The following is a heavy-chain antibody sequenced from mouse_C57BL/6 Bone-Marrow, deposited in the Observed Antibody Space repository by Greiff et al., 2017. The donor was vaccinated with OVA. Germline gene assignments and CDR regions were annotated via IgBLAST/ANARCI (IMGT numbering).Heavy chain of an antibody. CDR3: ARRRGLDY. CDR2: ISSGSSTI. J-gene: IGHJ2*01. V-gene: IGHV5-17*01. Sequence: EVHLVESGGGLVKPGGSLKLSCAASGFTLSDYGMHWVRQAPEKGLEWVAYISSGSSTIYYADTVKGRFTISRDNAKNTLFLQMTSLRSEDTAMYYCARRRGLDYWGQGTTLTVSS. CDR1: GFTLSDYG.